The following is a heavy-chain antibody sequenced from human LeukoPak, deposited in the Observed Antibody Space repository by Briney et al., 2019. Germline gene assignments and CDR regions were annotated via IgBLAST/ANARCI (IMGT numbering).Heavy chain of an antibody. Sequence: SETLSLTCTVSGGSISSYYWNWIRQPPGKGLEWIGYIYYSGTTNYNPSLKSRVSMSVDTSKNQFSLKLSSVTAADTAVYYCARVVSSGYYYGSGLDYWGQGTLVTVSS. CDR2: IYYSGTT. V-gene: IGHV4-59*08. D-gene: IGHD3-22*01. CDR1: GGSISSYY. CDR3: ARVVSSGYYYGSGLDY. J-gene: IGHJ4*02.